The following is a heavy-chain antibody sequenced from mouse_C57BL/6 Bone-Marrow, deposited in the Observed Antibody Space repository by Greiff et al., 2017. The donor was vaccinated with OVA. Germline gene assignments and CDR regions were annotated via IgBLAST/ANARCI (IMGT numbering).Heavy chain of an antibody. Sequence: QVQLQQPGAELVKPGASVKMSCKASGYTFTSYWITWVKQSPGQGLEWIGDIYPGSGSTNYHEKFKRQATLTVDTSSSTAYMQLSSLTSADSAVYDCEESPYTAGVLFDYWGQGTTLTVSS. CDR3: EESPYTAGVLFDY. J-gene: IGHJ2*01. D-gene: IGHD2-12*01. CDR2: IYPGSGST. V-gene: IGHV1-55*01. CDR1: GYTFTSYW.